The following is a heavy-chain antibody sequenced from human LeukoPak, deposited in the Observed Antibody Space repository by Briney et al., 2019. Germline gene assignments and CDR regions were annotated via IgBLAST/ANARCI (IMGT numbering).Heavy chain of an antibody. CDR1: GGTFSSYA. CDR2: IIPIFGTA. V-gene: IGHV1-69*05. Sequence: SSLKVSCKASGGTFSSYAISWVRQAPGQGLEWMGGIIPIFGTANYAQKFQGRVTITTDESTSTAYMELSSLRSEDTAVYYCARERTPAKYYDFWSGYYSNWFDPWGQGTLVTVSS. D-gene: IGHD3-3*01. J-gene: IGHJ5*02. CDR3: ARERTPAKYYDFWSGYYSNWFDP.